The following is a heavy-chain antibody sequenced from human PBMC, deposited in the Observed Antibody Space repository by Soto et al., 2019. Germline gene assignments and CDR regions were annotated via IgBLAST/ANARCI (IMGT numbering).Heavy chain of an antibody. Sequence: GGSLRLSCAASGFTFSSYSMNWVSQAPGKGLEWVSSVSSSSSYIYYADSVKGRFTISRDNAKNSLYLQMNSLRAEDTAAHYCARAKVRGGYYYDYGMDVWGQGTTVTVSS. J-gene: IGHJ6*02. D-gene: IGHD3-16*01. V-gene: IGHV3-21*01. CDR1: GFTFSSYS. CDR2: VSSSSSYI. CDR3: ARAKVRGGYYYDYGMDV.